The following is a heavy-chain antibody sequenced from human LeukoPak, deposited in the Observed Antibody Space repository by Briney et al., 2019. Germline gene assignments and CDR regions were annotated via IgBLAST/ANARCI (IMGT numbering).Heavy chain of an antibody. D-gene: IGHD3-3*01. J-gene: IGHJ6*03. CDR2: IYYSGST. CDR3: ARQGITIFGVVIPYYYYYMDV. CDR1: GGSISSSSYY. Sequence: SETLSLTCTVSGGSISSSSYYWGWNRQPPGKGLEWIGSIYYSGSTYYNPSLKSRVTISVDTSKNQFSLKLSSVTAADTAVYYCARQGITIFGVVIPYYYYYMDVWGKGTTVTVSS. V-gene: IGHV4-39*01.